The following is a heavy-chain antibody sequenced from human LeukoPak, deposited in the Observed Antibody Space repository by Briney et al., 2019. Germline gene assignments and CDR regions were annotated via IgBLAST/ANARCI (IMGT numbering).Heavy chain of an antibody. J-gene: IGHJ4*02. D-gene: IGHD2-8*01. CDR2: IYYSGST. Sequence: SETLSLTCTVSGASISSSIYYWGWIRQPPGKGLVWIGSIYYSGSTYYNPSLKSRVTISVDTSKNQFSLKLSSVTAADTAVYYWARQERYCSNGVCLKHFDYWGQGTLVTVSS. V-gene: IGHV4-39*01. CDR1: GASISSSIYY. CDR3: ARQERYCSNGVCLKHFDY.